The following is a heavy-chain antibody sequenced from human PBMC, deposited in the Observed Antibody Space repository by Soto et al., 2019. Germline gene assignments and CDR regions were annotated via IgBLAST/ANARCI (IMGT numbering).Heavy chain of an antibody. CDR1: GFTVSNNY. V-gene: IGHV3-53*01. Sequence: PGGSLRLSCAVSGFTVSNNYMSWVRQAPGKGLEGVSVIYSGGYTAYGASVKGRFTISRDNSKSTLYLQMNSLRAEDTAVYYCAKVRFSSGWHFDYWGQGTLVTVSS. CDR2: IYSGGYT. J-gene: IGHJ4*02. CDR3: AKVRFSSGWHFDY. D-gene: IGHD6-19*01.